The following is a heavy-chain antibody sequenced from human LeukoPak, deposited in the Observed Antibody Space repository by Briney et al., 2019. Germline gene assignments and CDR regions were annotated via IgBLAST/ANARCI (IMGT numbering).Heavy chain of an antibody. J-gene: IGHJ1*01. CDR1: GYSFSSYW. CDR2: INPGDSDT. CDR3: ATVPRIPAVGNTEYFRH. V-gene: IGHV5-51*01. Sequence: GESLKLSCNGSGYSFSSYWIGWVRQMPGQGLEWMGIINPGDSDTRYSPSFQGQVTISVDKSISTAYLQWSSLEAPDTAMYFCATVPRIPAVGNTEYFRHWGQGTLVTVSS. D-gene: IGHD6-13*01.